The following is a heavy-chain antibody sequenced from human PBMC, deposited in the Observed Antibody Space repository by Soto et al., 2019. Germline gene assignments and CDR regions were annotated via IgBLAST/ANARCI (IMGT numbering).Heavy chain of an antibody. Sequence: PXVSLRLSCAAFGLTFRNVWMTWVRQAPGKGLEWVGRIKSKSDGETADVAAPVKARFTISRDDSKNTVFLEMKSLKSEDTALYYCAITAMINRDSSTSFDYWGRGTQVTVSS. CDR2: IKSKSDGETA. D-gene: IGHD5-18*01. J-gene: IGHJ4*02. CDR1: GLTFRNVW. CDR3: AITAMINRDSSTSFDY. V-gene: IGHV3-15*01.